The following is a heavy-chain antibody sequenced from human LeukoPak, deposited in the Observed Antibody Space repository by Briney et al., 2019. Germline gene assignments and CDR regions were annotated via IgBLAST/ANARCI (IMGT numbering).Heavy chain of an antibody. D-gene: IGHD3-22*01. V-gene: IGHV3-23*01. CDR1: GFTFSSYA. Sequence: GESLRLSCAASGFTFSSYAMSWVRQAPGKGLEWVSAISGSGGSTYYADSVKGRFTISRDNSKNTLYLQMNSLRAEDTAVYYCAKGPMIVVVPDIWGQGTMVTVSS. J-gene: IGHJ3*02. CDR3: AKGPMIVVVPDI. CDR2: ISGSGGST.